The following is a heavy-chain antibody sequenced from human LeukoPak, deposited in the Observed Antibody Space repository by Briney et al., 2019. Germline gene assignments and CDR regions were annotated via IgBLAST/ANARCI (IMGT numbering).Heavy chain of an antibody. J-gene: IGHJ4*02. V-gene: IGHV4-39*01. CDR2: IYYSGST. CDR3: ARHKTTSYDFWSGYFALDY. D-gene: IGHD3-3*01. Sequence: SETLSLTCTVSGGSISSSSYYWGWIRQPPGKGLEWIGSIYYSGSTYYNPSLKSRVTISVDTSKNQFSLKLSSVTAADTAVYYCARHKTTSYDFWSGYFALDYWGQGTLVTVSS. CDR1: GGSISSSSYY.